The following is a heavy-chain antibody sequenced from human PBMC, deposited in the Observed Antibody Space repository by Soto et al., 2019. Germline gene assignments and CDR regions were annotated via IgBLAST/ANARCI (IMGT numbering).Heavy chain of an antibody. V-gene: IGHV1-18*04. Sequence: GASVKVSCKASGYTFNKYYIHWVRQAPGQGLEWMGWISAYNGNTNYAQKLQGRVTMTTDTSTSTAYMELRSLRSDDTAVYYCARDYYYDSSGLGLYWGQGTLVTVSS. CDR3: ARDYYYDSSGLGLY. D-gene: IGHD3-22*01. J-gene: IGHJ4*02. CDR1: GYTFNKYY. CDR2: ISAYNGNT.